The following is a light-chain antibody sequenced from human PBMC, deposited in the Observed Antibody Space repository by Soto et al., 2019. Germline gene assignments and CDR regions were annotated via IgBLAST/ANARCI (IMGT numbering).Light chain of an antibody. J-gene: IGLJ1*01. V-gene: IGLV2-14*01. CDR2: EVS. Sequence: SVLPQHASVSGSPGQSITISCTGTNRDVGGYVYASLYQQHRGKVPKLMMYEVSNRRSWVSNRFSVSKSGNTASLTISRLQAEDEADYYFSSLTSTSTYVLGTSTKVTVL. CDR1: NRDVGGYVY. CDR3: SSLTSTSTYV.